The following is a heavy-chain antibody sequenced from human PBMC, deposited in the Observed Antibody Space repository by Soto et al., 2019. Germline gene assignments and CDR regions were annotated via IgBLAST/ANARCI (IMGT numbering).Heavy chain of an antibody. CDR3: VRDYYNGSTSYGFEF. CDR2: INTKSGGA. J-gene: IGHJ3*01. D-gene: IGHD3-10*01. Sequence: QVHLVQSGAEVKKPGASVKVSCKASGYVFTGYYIHWVRQAPGQGLEWMGWINTKSGGANIAQKFQGWVTLTRDTSISTTYMEVNRLTSNDAAVYYCVRDYYNGSTSYGFEFWGQGTPVTVAS. V-gene: IGHV1-2*04. CDR1: GYVFTGYY.